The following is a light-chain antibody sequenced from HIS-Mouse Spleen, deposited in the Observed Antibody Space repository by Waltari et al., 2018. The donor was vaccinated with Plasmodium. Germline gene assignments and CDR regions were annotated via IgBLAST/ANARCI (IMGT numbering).Light chain of an antibody. CDR2: GKN. CDR3: NSRDSSGNHLWV. V-gene: IGLV3-19*01. Sequence: SSELTQDPAVSVALGQTVRITCQVDSLRSSYASWYQQKPGQAPVLVSYGKNNRPSGIPDRFSGSSSGNTASWTITGAQAEDEADYYCNSRDSSGNHLWVFGGGTKLTVL. CDR1: SLRSSY. J-gene: IGLJ3*02.